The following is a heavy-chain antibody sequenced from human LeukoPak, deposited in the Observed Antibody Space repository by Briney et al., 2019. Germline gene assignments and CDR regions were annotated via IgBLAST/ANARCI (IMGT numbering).Heavy chain of an antibody. D-gene: IGHD3-3*01. CDR2: INPNSGGT. CDR3: ARSCLGGRFLEWLPTIDY. J-gene: IGHJ4*02. Sequence: ASVKVSCKASGYTFTGYYMHWVRQAPGQGLEWMGRINPNSGGTNYAQKLQGRVTMTRDTSISTAYMELSRLRSDDTAVYYCARSCLGGRFLEWLPTIDYWGQGTLVTVSS. CDR1: GYTFTGYY. V-gene: IGHV1-2*06.